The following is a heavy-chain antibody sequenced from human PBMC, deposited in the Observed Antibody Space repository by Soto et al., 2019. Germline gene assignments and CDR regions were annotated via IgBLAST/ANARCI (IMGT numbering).Heavy chain of an antibody. V-gene: IGHV3-23*01. J-gene: IGHJ4*02. CDR2: ISGGGET. D-gene: IGHD5-12*01. CDR3: AKRARDGYTSPFDY. CDR1: GFILSDYA. Sequence: EVQLLESGGGLVQPGGSLRLSCAASGFILSDYAMNWVRQAPGKGLEGVSDISGGGETHYTESVKGRFTVSRDNSRNTMYLQMNSLRVDDTAIYYCAKRARDGYTSPFDYWGQGILVTVSS.